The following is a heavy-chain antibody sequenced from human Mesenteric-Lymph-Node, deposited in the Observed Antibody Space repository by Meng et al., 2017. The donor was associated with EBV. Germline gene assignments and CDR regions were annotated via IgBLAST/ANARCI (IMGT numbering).Heavy chain of an antibody. Sequence: QITLKESGPTLVKPYQTLTLTCTSSGFSLSTAGVGEGQIRQPPGKGLELLALIYWDEDKCYSPSLKSRLTFTKVNSKNQVVLTLTNVDPVDTATYYCAHKRINMFQGALDFWGPGTLFTVSS. CDR2: IYWDEDK. V-gene: IGHV2-5*02. CDR3: AHKRINMFQGALDF. CDR1: GFSLSTAGVG. D-gene: IGHD3-10*01. J-gene: IGHJ4*02.